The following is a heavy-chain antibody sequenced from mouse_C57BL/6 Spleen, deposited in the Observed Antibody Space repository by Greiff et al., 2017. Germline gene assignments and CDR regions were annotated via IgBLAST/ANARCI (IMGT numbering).Heavy chain of an antibody. CDR2: IYPGSGST. CDR1: GYTFTSYW. CDR3: ASGGVVARDWYFDV. V-gene: IGHV1-55*01. Sequence: QVQLQQPGAELVKPGASVKMSCKASGYTFTSYWITWVKQRPGQGLEWIGDIYPGSGSTNYNEKFKSKATLTVDTSSSTAYMQLSSLTSEDSAVYYCASGGVVARDWYFDVWGTGTTVTVSS. J-gene: IGHJ1*03. D-gene: IGHD1-1*01.